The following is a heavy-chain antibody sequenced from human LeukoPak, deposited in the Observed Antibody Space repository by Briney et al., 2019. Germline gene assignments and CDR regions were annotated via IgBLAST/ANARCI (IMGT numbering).Heavy chain of an antibody. D-gene: IGHD2-15*01. Sequence: ASVKVSCKASGYTFTTYYMHWVRQAPGGLEWMGIINPRGGETSYAQKFRGRVSMTRDTSTSTVYMELSSLRSEDTAVYYCARGGYFRGGSCSSWYYFDYWGQGTLVTVSS. CDR3: ARGGYFRGGSCSSWYYFDY. V-gene: IGHV1-46*01. CDR2: INPRGGET. J-gene: IGHJ4*02. CDR1: GYTFTTYY.